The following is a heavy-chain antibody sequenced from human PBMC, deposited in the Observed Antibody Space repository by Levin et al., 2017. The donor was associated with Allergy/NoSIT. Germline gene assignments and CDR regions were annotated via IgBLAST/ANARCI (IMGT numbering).Heavy chain of an antibody. CDR2: ISISGSTI. CDR3: TRDQETPRYPFDN. V-gene: IGHV3-48*03. CDR1: GFPFSSYE. J-gene: IGHJ4*02. D-gene: IGHD2-2*02. Sequence: HAGGSLRLSCAASGFPFSSYEMNWVRQAAGKGLEWLAYISISGSTIYYADSVEGRFTISRDNAKNSLYLQMNSLRAEDTAIYYCTRDQETPRYPFDNWGQGTLVTVSS.